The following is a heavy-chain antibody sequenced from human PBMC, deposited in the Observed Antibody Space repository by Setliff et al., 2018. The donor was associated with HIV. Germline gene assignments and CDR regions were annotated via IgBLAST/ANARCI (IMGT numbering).Heavy chain of an antibody. V-gene: IGHV4-61*02. J-gene: IGHJ6*03. CDR2: IYTSGST. Sequence: ASETLSLTCTVSGGSISSGSYYWSWIRQPAGKGLEWIGRIYTSGSTNYNPSLKSRVTISVDTSKNQFSLKLRSVTAADTAVYHCARETYYYDNPQYYYYYMDVWGKGTTVTVSS. CDR1: GGSISSGSYY. D-gene: IGHD3-22*01. CDR3: ARETYYYDNPQYYYYYMDV.